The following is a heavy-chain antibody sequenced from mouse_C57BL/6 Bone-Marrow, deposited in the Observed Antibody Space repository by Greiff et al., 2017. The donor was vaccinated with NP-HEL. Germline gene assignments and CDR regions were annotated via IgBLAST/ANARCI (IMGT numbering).Heavy chain of an antibody. CDR2: IDPSNSDT. Sequence: VQLQQPGAELVMPGASVKLSCKASGYPFTSYWMHWVKQRPGQGLEWIGQIDPSNSDTNYNQKCKGKSTLTVDKSSSTAYMQLSSLTSEDSAVYYCARWGAAQAPYYFDYWGQGTTLTVSS. CDR3: ARWGAAQAPYYFDY. D-gene: IGHD3-2*02. V-gene: IGHV1-69*01. CDR1: GYPFTSYW. J-gene: IGHJ2*01.